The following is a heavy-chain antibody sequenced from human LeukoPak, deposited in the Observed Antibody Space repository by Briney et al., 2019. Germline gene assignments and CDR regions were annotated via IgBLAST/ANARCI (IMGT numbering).Heavy chain of an antibody. D-gene: IGHD4-17*01. J-gene: IGHJ4*02. V-gene: IGHV3-21*01. CDR2: ISSSSSYI. CDR1: GFTFSSYS. CDR3: ARAYSDYLIGDY. Sequence: GGSLRLSCAASGFTFSSYSMNWVRQAPGKGLEWVSSISSSSSYIYYADSVKGRFTISRDNAKNSLYLQMNSLRAEDTAVYYCARAYSDYLIGDYWGQGTLVTVSS.